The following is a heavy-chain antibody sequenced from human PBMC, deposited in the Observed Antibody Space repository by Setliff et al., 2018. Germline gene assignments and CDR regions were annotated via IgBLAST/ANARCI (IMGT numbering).Heavy chain of an antibody. J-gene: IGHJ5*02. CDR2: ISGSGGST. CDR3: AKSGFGVVALGVNNWFDP. CDR1: GFTFSSYA. Sequence: PGGSLRLSCAASGFTFSSYAMSWVRQAPGKGLEWVSAISGSGGSTYYADSVKGRFTISRDNSKNTLYLQMNSLRAEDTAVYYCAKSGFGVVALGVNNWFDPWGQGTLVTVSS. D-gene: IGHD3-10*01. V-gene: IGHV3-23*01.